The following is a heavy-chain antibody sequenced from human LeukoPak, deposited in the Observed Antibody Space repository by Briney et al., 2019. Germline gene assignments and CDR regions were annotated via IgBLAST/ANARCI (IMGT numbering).Heavy chain of an antibody. V-gene: IGHV4-39*07. Sequence: PSETLSLTCTVSGGSISSSSYYWGWIRQPPGKGLEWIGSIYYSGSTYYNPSLKSRVTISVDTSKNQFSLKLSSVTAADTAVYYCARIFGGIDYWGQGTLVTVSS. D-gene: IGHD3-10*01. CDR1: GGSISSSSYY. J-gene: IGHJ4*02. CDR3: ARIFGGIDY. CDR2: IYYSGST.